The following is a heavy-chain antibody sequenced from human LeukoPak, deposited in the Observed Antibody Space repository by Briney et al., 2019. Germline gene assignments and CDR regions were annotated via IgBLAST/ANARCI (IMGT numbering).Heavy chain of an antibody. CDR1: GYTFTGYY. J-gene: IGHJ5*02. V-gene: IGHV1-2*02. CDR2: INPNSGGT. Sequence: GASVKVSCKASGYTFTGYYMHWVRQAPGQGLEWMGWINPNSGGTNYAQKFQGRVTMTRDTSISTAYMELSRLRSDDTAVYYCAREGEGVMTTVTTSWFDPWGQGTLVTVSS. CDR3: AREGEGVMTTVTTSWFDP. D-gene: IGHD4-17*01.